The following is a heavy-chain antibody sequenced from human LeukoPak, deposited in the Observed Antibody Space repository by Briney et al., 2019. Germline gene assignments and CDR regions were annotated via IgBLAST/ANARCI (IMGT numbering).Heavy chain of an antibody. V-gene: IGHV3-7*01. CDR1: GFTFSSYW. Sequence: GGSLRLSCAASGFTFSSYWMSWVRQAPGKGLEWVANIKQDGSEKYYVDSVKGRFTISRDNAKNSLYLQMNSLRAEDTAAYYCARVSGYCTNGVCGPYDYWGQGTLVTVSS. CDR3: ARVSGYCTNGVCGPYDY. CDR2: IKQDGSEK. J-gene: IGHJ4*02. D-gene: IGHD2-8*01.